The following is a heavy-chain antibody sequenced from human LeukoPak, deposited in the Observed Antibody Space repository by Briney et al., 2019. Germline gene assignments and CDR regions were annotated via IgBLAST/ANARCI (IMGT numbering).Heavy chain of an antibody. CDR1: GGSISSGSYY. CDR2: IYTSGST. CDR3: ARHEYSGSYYGLSWFDP. D-gene: IGHD1-26*01. J-gene: IGHJ5*02. Sequence: SEALSLTCTVSGGSISSGSYYWSWIRQPAGKGLEWIGRIYTSGSTNYNPSLKSRVTISVDTSKNQLSLKLSSLTSADTAVYYCARHEYSGSYYGLSWFDPWGQGTLVTVSS. V-gene: IGHV4-61*02.